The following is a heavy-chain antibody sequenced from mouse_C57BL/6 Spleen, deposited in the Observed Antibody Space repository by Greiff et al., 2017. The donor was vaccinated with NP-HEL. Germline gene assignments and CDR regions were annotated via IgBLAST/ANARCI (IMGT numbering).Heavy chain of an antibody. CDR3: ARDDYGNLAWFAY. Sequence: VKLQESGPELVKPGASVKISCKASGYAFSSSWMNWVKQRPGKGLEWIGRIYPGDGDTNYNGKFKGKATLTADKSSSTAYMQLSSLTSEDSAVYFCARDDYGNLAWFAYWGQGTLVTVSA. J-gene: IGHJ3*01. V-gene: IGHV1-82*01. CDR1: GYAFSSSW. D-gene: IGHD2-1*01. CDR2: IYPGDGDT.